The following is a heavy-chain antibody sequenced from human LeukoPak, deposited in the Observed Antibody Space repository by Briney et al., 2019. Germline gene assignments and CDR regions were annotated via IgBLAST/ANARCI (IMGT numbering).Heavy chain of an antibody. Sequence: ASVKVSCKASGYTFTGSYIHWVRQAPGQGLEWMGWINPNSGGTNYAQKFQGRVTMSRDTSISTAYMELTRLRSDDTAVYYCARVPGSSTGEHLNWGQGTLVTVSS. J-gene: IGHJ4*02. CDR3: ARVPGSSTGEHLN. CDR1: GYTFTGSY. D-gene: IGHD6-25*01. CDR2: INPNSGGT. V-gene: IGHV1-2*02.